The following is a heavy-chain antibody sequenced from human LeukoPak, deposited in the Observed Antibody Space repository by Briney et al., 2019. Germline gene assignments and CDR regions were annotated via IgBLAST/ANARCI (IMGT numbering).Heavy chain of an antibody. Sequence: PGGSLRLSCAASGFTFSSYGMHWVRQAPGKGLEWVAVIWYDGSNKYYADSVKGRFTISRDNSKNTLYLQMNSLRAEDTAVYYCARVHHSSGWYQYYADYYYYYGMDVWGQGTTVTVSS. CDR2: IWYDGSNK. J-gene: IGHJ6*02. V-gene: IGHV3-33*01. D-gene: IGHD6-19*01. CDR1: GFTFSSYG. CDR3: ARVHHSSGWYQYYADYYYYYGMDV.